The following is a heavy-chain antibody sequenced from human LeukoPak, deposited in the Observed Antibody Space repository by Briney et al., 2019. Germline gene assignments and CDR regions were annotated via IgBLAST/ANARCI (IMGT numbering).Heavy chain of an antibody. D-gene: IGHD6-13*01. CDR2: INPNSGGT. Sequence: ASVKVSCKASGYTFTSYYMHWVRQAPGQGLEWMGWINPNSGGTNYAQKFQGRVTMTRDTSISTAYMELSRLRSDDTAVYYCARIPRIAARYYFDYWGQGTLVTVSS. V-gene: IGHV1-2*02. CDR3: ARIPRIAARYYFDY. CDR1: GYTFTSYY. J-gene: IGHJ4*02.